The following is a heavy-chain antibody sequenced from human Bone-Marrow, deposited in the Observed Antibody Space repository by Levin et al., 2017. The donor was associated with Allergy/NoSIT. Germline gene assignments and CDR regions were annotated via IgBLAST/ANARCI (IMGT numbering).Heavy chain of an antibody. J-gene: IGHJ5*02. V-gene: IGHV4-59*08. Sequence: SETLSLTCTVSGAFVSDYYWSWIRQPPGKGLEWIGFISHTWSTSYNPSLKSRVTISVDTSTNQLSLDLRSVTAADTAMYYCALGMTTRNWLDPWGQGTPVTVSS. CDR3: ALGMTTRNWLDP. CDR2: ISHTWST. D-gene: IGHD1-14*01. CDR1: GAFVSDYY.